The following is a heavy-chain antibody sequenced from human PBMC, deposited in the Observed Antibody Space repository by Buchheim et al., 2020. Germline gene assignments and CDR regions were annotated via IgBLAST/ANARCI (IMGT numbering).Heavy chain of an antibody. V-gene: IGHV3-30*02. J-gene: IGHJ6*02. D-gene: IGHD6-19*01. Sequence: DSVKGRFTISRDNSKNTLYLQMNSLRAEDTVVYYCAKMSGYSSGWSYYYYYGMDVWGQGTT. CDR3: AKMSGYSSGWSYYYYYGMDV.